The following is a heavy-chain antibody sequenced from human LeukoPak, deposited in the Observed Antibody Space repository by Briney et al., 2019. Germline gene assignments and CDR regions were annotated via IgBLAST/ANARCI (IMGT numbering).Heavy chain of an antibody. D-gene: IGHD3-10*01. CDR3: AKGGYYGRPWYFDY. Sequence: GGSLRLSCAASGFTFSSYGMHWVRQAPGKGLEWVAVISFDGNNKYFADSVKGRFTISRDNSKSTLYLQMNSLRAEDTAVYYCAKGGYYGRPWYFDYWGQGTLVTVSS. CDR2: ISFDGNNK. J-gene: IGHJ4*02. V-gene: IGHV3-30*18. CDR1: GFTFSSYG.